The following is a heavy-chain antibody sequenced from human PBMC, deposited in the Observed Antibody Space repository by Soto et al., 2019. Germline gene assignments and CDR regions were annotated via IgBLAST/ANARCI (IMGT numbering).Heavy chain of an antibody. Sequence: ASVKVSCKASGYTFTGYYMHWVRQAPGQGLEWMGWINPNSGGTNYAQKFQGWATMTRDTSISTAYMELSRLRSDDTAVYYCAGHKYSSSSEDWFDPWGQGTQVTVSS. CDR3: AGHKYSSSSEDWFDP. CDR2: INPNSGGT. V-gene: IGHV1-2*04. J-gene: IGHJ5*02. CDR1: GYTFTGYY. D-gene: IGHD6-6*01.